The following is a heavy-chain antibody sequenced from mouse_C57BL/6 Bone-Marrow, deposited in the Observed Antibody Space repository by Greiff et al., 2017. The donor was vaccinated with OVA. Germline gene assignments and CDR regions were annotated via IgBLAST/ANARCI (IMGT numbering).Heavy chain of an antibody. V-gene: IGHV1-69*01. CDR1: GYTFTSYW. D-gene: IGHD1-1*01. CDR2: IDPSDSYP. CDR3: ARETTVVAYWYFDV. Sequence: QVQLQQPGAELVMPGASVKLSCKASGYTFTSYWMHWVKQRPGQGLEWIGEIDPSDSYPTYNHQFKGKSTLTVDKSSSTAYMQLRSLTSEDSAVYYCARETTVVAYWYFDVWGTGTTVTVSS. J-gene: IGHJ1*03.